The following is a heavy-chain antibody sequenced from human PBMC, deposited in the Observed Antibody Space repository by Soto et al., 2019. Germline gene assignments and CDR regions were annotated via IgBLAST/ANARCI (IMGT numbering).Heavy chain of an antibody. Sequence: PSETLSLTCTVSGGSISSYYWSWIRQPPGKGLEWIGYIYYSGSTNYNPSLKSRVTISVDTSKNQFSLKLSSVTAADTAVYYCAREGLRFLNWFDPWGQGTLVTVSS. CDR1: GGSISSYY. D-gene: IGHD3-3*01. CDR3: AREGLRFLNWFDP. J-gene: IGHJ5*02. V-gene: IGHV4-59*01. CDR2: IYYSGST.